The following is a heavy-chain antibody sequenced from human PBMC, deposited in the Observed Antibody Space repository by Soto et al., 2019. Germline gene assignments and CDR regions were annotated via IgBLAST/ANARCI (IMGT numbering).Heavy chain of an antibody. J-gene: IGHJ1*01. V-gene: IGHV3-23*01. CDR2: IIGSGGST. Sequence: EVQLLESGGGLVQPGGSLRLSCAASGFTFSTYAMNWVRQAPGKGLEWVSLIIGSGGSTYYADSVKGRFTISRDNSKSTLYLQMNSLRADDTAVYYCAKAEGSSYGTEYSQHWGQGTLVTVSS. CDR3: AKAEGSSYGTEYSQH. D-gene: IGHD6-13*01. CDR1: GFTFSTYA.